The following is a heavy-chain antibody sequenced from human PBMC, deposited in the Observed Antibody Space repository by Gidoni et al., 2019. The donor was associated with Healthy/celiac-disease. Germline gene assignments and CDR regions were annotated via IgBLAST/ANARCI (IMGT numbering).Heavy chain of an antibody. V-gene: IGHV4-34*01. Sequence: QVQLQQWGAGLLKPSATLSLTCAVYGGSFSGYYWSWIRQPPGKGLEWIGEINHSGSTNYNPSLKSRVTISVDTSKNQFSLKLSSVTAADTAVYYCARGRLGEMATITHFDYWGQGTLVTVSS. D-gene: IGHD5-12*01. CDR2: INHSGST. CDR1: GGSFSGYY. J-gene: IGHJ4*02. CDR3: ARGRLGEMATITHFDY.